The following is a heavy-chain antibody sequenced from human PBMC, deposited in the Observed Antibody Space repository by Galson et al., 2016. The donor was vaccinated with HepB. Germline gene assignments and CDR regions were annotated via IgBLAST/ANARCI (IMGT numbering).Heavy chain of an antibody. V-gene: IGHV6-1*01. CDR2: AYQRSSWTN. CDR1: GDSVSRTGPA. D-gene: IGHD6-13*01. Sequence: CAISGDSVSRTGPAWNWLRQSPSRGLEWLGRAYQRSSWTNDYSESVKSRITISPDTSKNQFSLQLNSVTPGDTAVYYCARGQHTAMDVWGQGTTVTVSS. CDR3: ARGQHTAMDV. J-gene: IGHJ6*02.